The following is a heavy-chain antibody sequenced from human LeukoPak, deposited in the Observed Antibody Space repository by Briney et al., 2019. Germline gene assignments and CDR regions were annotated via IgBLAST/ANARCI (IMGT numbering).Heavy chain of an antibody. J-gene: IGHJ1*01. CDR2: INPNSGGT. D-gene: IGHD3-16*02. V-gene: IGHV1-2*02. CDR1: GYTFTGYY. Sequence: SVKVSCKASGYTFTGYYMHWVRQAPGQGLEWMGWINPNSGGTNYAQKFQGRVTMTRDTSISTAYMELSRLRSDDTAVYYCARSARVSSKIGEHWGQGTLVTVSS. CDR3: ARSARVSSKIGEH.